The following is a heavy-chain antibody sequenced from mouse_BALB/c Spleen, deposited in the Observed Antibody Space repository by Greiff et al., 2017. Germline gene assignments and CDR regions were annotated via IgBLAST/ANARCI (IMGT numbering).Heavy chain of an antibody. CDR1: GFTFSSYA. D-gene: IGHD2-1*01. Sequence: EVQRVESGGGLVKPGGSLKLSCAASGFTFSSYAMSWVRQTPEKRLEWVASISSGGSTYYPDSVKGRFTISRDNARNILYLQMSSLRSEDTAMYYCARDGNPYYYAMDYWGQGTSVTVSS. J-gene: IGHJ4*01. CDR2: ISSGGST. V-gene: IGHV5-6-5*01. CDR3: ARDGNPYYYAMDY.